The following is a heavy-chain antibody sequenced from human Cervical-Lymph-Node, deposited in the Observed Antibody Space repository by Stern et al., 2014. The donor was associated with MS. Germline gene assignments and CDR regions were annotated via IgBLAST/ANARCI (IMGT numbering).Heavy chain of an antibody. CDR3: AKDGYCSGGSCYSPTYYFDY. CDR2: ISWNSGSI. V-gene: IGHV3-9*01. Sequence: QLVQSGGGLVQPGRSLRLSCAASGFTFDDYAMHWVRQAPGKGLEWVSGISWNSGSIGYADSVKGRFTISRDNAKNSLYLQMNSLRAEDTALYYCAKDGYCSGGSCYSPTYYFDYWGQGTLVTVSS. J-gene: IGHJ4*02. CDR1: GFTFDDYA. D-gene: IGHD2-15*01.